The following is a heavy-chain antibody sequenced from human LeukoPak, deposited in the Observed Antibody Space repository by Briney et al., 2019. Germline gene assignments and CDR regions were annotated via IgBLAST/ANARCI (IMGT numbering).Heavy chain of an antibody. CDR2: ISNGGST. Sequence: GGSLRLSCAASGFTFSSYAMHWVRQAPGKGLEYVSAISNGGSTYYANSVKGRFTISRDNSKNTLYLQMGSLRAEDMAVYYCATARDTAMVTTLNWFDPWGQGTLVTVSS. CDR3: ATARDTAMVTTLNWFDP. V-gene: IGHV3-64*01. D-gene: IGHD5-18*01. CDR1: GFTFSSYA. J-gene: IGHJ5*02.